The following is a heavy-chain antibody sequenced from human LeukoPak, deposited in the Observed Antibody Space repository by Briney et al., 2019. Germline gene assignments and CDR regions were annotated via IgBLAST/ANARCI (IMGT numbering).Heavy chain of an antibody. Sequence: GASVKVSCKASGYTFTGYYMHWVRQAPGQRLEWMGWINPNSGGTNYAQKFQGRVTMTRDTSISTAYMELSRLRSDDTAVYYCARGNYDILTGYYIFDYWGQGTLVTVSS. CDR1: GYTFTGYY. CDR3: ARGNYDILTGYYIFDY. J-gene: IGHJ4*02. D-gene: IGHD3-9*01. CDR2: INPNSGGT. V-gene: IGHV1-2*02.